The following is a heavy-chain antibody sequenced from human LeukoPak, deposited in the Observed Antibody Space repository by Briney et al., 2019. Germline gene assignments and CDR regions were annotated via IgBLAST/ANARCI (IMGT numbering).Heavy chain of an antibody. CDR3: ARLSGSNGWYPWAFDI. CDR1: GGSISNNY. Sequence: PSETLSLTCTVSGGSISNNYWNWIRVPPGKELGWIGCIYYTGSTNYDLSLKSRVNILVDTSNNRLSLKLSSVTAADTAVYYCARLSGSNGWYPWAFDIWGRGTMVTVSS. D-gene: IGHD6-19*01. CDR2: IYYTGST. J-gene: IGHJ3*02. V-gene: IGHV4-59*08.